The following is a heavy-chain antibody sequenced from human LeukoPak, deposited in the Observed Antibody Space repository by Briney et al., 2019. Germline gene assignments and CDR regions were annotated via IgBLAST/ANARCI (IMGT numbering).Heavy chain of an antibody. V-gene: IGHV5-51*01. CDR1: GYSFTSYW. D-gene: IGHD3-16*02. Sequence: GESLKISCKGSGYSFTSYWIGWVRQMPGKGLEWMGIIYPGDSDTRYSPSFQGQVTISADKSISTAYLQWSSLKASDTAMYYCARGVLYYDYVWGSYRYTDYFDYWGQGTLVTVSS. J-gene: IGHJ4*02. CDR3: ARGVLYYDYVWGSYRYTDYFDY. CDR2: IYPGDSDT.